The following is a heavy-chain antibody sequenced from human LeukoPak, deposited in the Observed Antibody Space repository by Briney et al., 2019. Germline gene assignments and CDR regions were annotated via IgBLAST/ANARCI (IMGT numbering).Heavy chain of an antibody. CDR3: ARDAPGITMIVVVITTRGMDV. J-gene: IGHJ6*02. Sequence: ASVKVSCKASGYTFTSYGISWVRQAPGQGLEWMGWISAYNGNTNYAQKLQGRVTMTTDTSTSTAYMELRSLGSDDTAVYYCARDAPGITMIVVVITTRGMDVWGQGTTVTVSS. D-gene: IGHD3-22*01. CDR1: GYTFTSYG. CDR2: ISAYNGNT. V-gene: IGHV1-18*01.